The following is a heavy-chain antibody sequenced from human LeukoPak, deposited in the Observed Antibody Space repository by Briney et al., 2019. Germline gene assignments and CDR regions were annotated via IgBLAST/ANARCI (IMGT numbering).Heavy chain of an antibody. CDR3: ARLTMIVVVPAAQGLYYFDY. V-gene: IGHV4-38-2*01. J-gene: IGHJ4*02. Sequence: SETLSLTCAVSDYSISSGYGYYWGWIRQPPGKGLEWIGNIYHSGITYYNHFNSSLKSRVTISVDTSKNQFSLKLSSVTAADTAVYYCARLTMIVVVPAAQGLYYFDYWGQGTLVTVSS. CDR2: IYHSGIT. D-gene: IGHD2-2*01. CDR1: DYSISSGYGYY.